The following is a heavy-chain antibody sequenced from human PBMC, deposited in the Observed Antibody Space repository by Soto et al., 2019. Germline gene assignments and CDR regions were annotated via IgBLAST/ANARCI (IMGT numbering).Heavy chain of an antibody. D-gene: IGHD3-22*01. Sequence: TSETLSLTCTVSGGSISGYFWSWIRQPAGKGLDWIGRIYGSGSTNYNPSLNSRITMSVDTSKNQFSLKLSSVSAADTAVYYCARAYDSNGNHAFDIWGQGTLVTVSS. CDR1: GGSISGYF. J-gene: IGHJ3*02. CDR2: IYGSGST. V-gene: IGHV4-4*07. CDR3: ARAYDSNGNHAFDI.